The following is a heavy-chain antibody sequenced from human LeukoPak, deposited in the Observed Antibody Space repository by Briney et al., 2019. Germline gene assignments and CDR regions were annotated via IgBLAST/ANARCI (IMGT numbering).Heavy chain of an antibody. V-gene: IGHV3-74*01. CDR3: ARDDVSPQAFDI. CDR2: IKADGTRI. D-gene: IGHD2/OR15-2a*01. J-gene: IGHJ3*02. Sequence: QPGGSLRLSCVGSDFPLSSYWMHWVRQAPGKGLEWVAQIKADGTRIVYGDSVKGRFTISRDNAKNTLFLQMNSLRPEDSAVYYCARDDVSPQAFDIWGQGTMVTVSS. CDR1: DFPLSSYW.